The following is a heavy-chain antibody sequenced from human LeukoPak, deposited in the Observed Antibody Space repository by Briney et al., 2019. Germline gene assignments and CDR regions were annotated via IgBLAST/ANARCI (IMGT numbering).Heavy chain of an antibody. CDR2: ISWNSGSI. V-gene: IGHV3-9*03. CDR3: AKGRGYSYRAKSIDY. D-gene: IGHD5-18*01. J-gene: IGHJ4*02. CDR1: GFTFDDYA. Sequence: GGSLRLSCAASGFTFDDYAMHWVRQAPGKGLEWVSGISWNSGSIGYADSVKGRFTISRDNAKNSLYLQMNSLRAEDMALYYCAKGRGYSYRAKSIDYWGQGTLVTVSS.